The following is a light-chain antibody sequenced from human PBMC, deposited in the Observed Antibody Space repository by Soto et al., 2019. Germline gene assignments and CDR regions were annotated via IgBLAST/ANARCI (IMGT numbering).Light chain of an antibody. CDR3: QQYGDWPLT. CDR1: QSVGNN. CDR2: ATS. V-gene: IGKV3-15*01. Sequence: EIVVTQSPATLSVSPGERATLSCRASQSVGNNFAWYQQKPGQAPRLLLFATSTRATGVPARFSGSGSGTECTFTISCLQSEDFAVYYCQQYGDWPLTFGGGAKVEIE. J-gene: IGKJ4*01.